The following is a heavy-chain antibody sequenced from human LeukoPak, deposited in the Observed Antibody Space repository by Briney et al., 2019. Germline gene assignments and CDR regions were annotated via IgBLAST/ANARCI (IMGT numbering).Heavy chain of an antibody. Sequence: ASVKVSCKASGYTFTSYYMHWVRQAPGQGLEWMGIINPSGGSTSYAQKFQGRVTMTRDMSTSTVYMELGSLRSEDTAVYYCARDSSGWSFFDYWGQGTLVTVSS. J-gene: IGHJ4*02. CDR1: GYTFTSYY. CDR3: ARDSSGWSFFDY. V-gene: IGHV1-46*01. D-gene: IGHD6-19*01. CDR2: INPSGGST.